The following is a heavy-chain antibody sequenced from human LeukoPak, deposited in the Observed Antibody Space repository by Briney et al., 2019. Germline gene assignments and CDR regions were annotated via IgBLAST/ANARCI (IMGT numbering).Heavy chain of an antibody. CDR1: GGSISSYY. V-gene: IGHV4-59*01. D-gene: IGHD1-26*01. CDR2: IYYSGSP. CDR3: ASGSHPLNWFDP. Sequence: SETLSLTCAVSGGSISSYYWNWIRQPPGKGLEWIGEIYYSGSPKYNPSHKSRLTISVDTSKNQFSLKLRFVTSADTAVYYCASGSHPLNWFDPWGQGTLVTVSS. J-gene: IGHJ5*02.